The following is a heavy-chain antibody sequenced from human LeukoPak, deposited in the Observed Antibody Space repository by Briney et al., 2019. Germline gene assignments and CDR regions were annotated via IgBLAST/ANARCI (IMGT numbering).Heavy chain of an antibody. J-gene: IGHJ4*02. CDR1: GGSISSSNYY. V-gene: IGHV4-39*07. CDR3: ARVSGAAAAPYYFDY. D-gene: IGHD6-13*01. CDR2: IHYSGGT. Sequence: SETLSLTCTGSGGSISSSNYYWGWIRQPPGKGLEWIGNIHYSGGTYYNPSLKSRVTISVDTSKNQFSLKLSSVTAADTAVYYCARVSGAAAAPYYFDYWGQGTLVTVSS.